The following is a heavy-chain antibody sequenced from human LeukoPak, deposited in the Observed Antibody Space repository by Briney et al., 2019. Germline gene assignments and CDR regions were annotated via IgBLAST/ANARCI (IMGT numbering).Heavy chain of an antibody. CDR3: ARDDAYCSGGSCYPDAFDI. V-gene: IGHV4-4*07. Sequence: SETLSLTCTVSGGSISSYYWGWIRQPAGKGLEWIGRIYTSGSTNYNPSLKSRVTMSVDTSKNQFSLKLSSVTAAGTAVYYCARDDAYCSGGSCYPDAFDIWGQGTMVTVSS. CDR2: IYTSGST. D-gene: IGHD2-15*01. CDR1: GGSISSYY. J-gene: IGHJ3*02.